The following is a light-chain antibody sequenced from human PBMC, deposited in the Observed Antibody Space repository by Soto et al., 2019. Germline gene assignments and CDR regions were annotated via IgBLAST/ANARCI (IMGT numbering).Light chain of an antibody. J-gene: IGKJ4*01. V-gene: IGKV3-20*01. CDR2: DAS. Sequence: EFVCTKSPGTLSLPPRERATLSCRASQTVRNNYLAWYQQKPGQAPRLLIYDASNRATGIPDRFSGGGSGTDFTLTISRLEPEDFAVYYCQQVASYPLTFGGGPKVDTK. CDR1: QTVRNNY. CDR3: QQVASYPLT.